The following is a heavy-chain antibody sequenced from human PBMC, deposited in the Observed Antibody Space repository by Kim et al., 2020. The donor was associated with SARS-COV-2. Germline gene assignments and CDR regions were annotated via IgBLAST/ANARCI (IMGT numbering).Heavy chain of an antibody. J-gene: IGHJ6*02. V-gene: IGHV1-69*01. CDR3: ARETVAFSRFGKDGMDV. D-gene: IGHD3-10*01. Sequence: FQGRVTITADESTSTAYMELSSLRSEDTAVYYCARETVAFSRFGKDGMDVWGQGTTVTVSS.